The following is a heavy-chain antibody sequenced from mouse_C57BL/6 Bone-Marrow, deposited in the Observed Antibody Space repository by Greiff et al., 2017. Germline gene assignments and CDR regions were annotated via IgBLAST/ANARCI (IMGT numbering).Heavy chain of an antibody. CDR2: IDPSDSET. J-gene: IGHJ4*01. Sequence: QVQLQQPGAELVRPGSSVKLSCKASGYTFTSYWMHWVKQRPIQGLEWIGNIDPSDSETHYNQKFKDKATLTVDKSSSTAYMQLSSLTSEDSAVYYWATRGGYDGYYYAMDYWGQGTSVTVSS. CDR1: GYTFTSYW. D-gene: IGHD2-2*01. CDR3: ATRGGYDGYYYAMDY. V-gene: IGHV1-52*01.